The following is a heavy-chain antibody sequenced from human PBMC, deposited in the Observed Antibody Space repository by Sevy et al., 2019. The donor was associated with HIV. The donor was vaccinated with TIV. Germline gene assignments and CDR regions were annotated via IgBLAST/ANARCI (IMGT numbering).Heavy chain of an antibody. J-gene: IGHJ4*02. Sequence: GGSLRLSCAASGFIFSNYNMNWVRQAPGKGLEWVASISSGSSFTYYADSLKGRFAVARDNSKNSLSLQMNTVRTAVTAVYYCARATDPRYCSGTSCYTGALDLWGQGALVTVSS. CDR1: GFIFSNYN. D-gene: IGHD2-2*02. CDR3: ARATDPRYCSGTSCYTGALDL. CDR2: ISSGSSFT. V-gene: IGHV3-21*01.